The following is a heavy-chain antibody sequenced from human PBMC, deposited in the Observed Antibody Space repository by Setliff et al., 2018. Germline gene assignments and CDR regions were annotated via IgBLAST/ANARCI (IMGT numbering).Heavy chain of an antibody. V-gene: IGHV1-18*01. D-gene: IGHD5-18*01. Sequence: ASVKVSCKASGYSFSSYGIAWVRQAPGQGLAWMGWISAYNGNTKYAQKFQGRVTTTTDTSTSTVYMELRSLTSDDTAVYYCARARGGYSYGSPPLGMDVWGQGTTVTVSS. CDR1: GYSFSSYG. CDR3: ARARGGYSYGSPPLGMDV. CDR2: ISAYNGNT. J-gene: IGHJ6*02.